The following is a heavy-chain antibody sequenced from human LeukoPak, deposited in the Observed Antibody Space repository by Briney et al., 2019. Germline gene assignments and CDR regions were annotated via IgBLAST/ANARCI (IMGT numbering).Heavy chain of an antibody. D-gene: IGHD3-10*01. Sequence: GGSLRLSCVASGFTLRSSAMSWVRQAPGKGLEWVSASSRSGGSTYYADSVKGRFTISRDNSKNTLYLQLNSLRAEDAAVYYCAQGSLKGTYYFDYWGQGTLVTVSS. CDR2: SSRSGGST. V-gene: IGHV3-23*01. CDR1: GFTLRSSA. J-gene: IGHJ4*02. CDR3: AQGSLKGTYYFDY.